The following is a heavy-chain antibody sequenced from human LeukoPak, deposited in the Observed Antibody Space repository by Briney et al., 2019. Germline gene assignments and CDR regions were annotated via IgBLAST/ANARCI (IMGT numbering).Heavy chain of an antibody. CDR3: VVVPAAMNDY. J-gene: IGHJ4*02. Sequence: SETLSLTCTVSGGSISSGDYYWSWIRQPPGKGLEWIGEINHSGSTNYNPSLKSRVTISVDTSKNQFSLKLSSVTAADTAVYYCVVVPAAMNDYWGQGTLVTVSS. V-gene: IGHV4-39*07. CDR2: INHSGST. D-gene: IGHD2-2*01. CDR1: GGSISSGDYY.